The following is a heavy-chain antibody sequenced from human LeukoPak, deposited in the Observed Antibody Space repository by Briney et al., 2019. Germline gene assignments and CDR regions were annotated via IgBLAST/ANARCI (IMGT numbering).Heavy chain of an antibody. D-gene: IGHD2-15*01. Sequence: GGSLRLSCAASGFTFSNYGMHWVRQAPGKGLEWVAVIWYDGSNKYYADSVKGRFTISRDNSKNTLYLQMNSLTAAGTAVYYCARDVSWWLVPKWRFDTWGQGTLVTVSS. J-gene: IGHJ5*02. CDR2: IWYDGSNK. CDR1: GFTFSNYG. CDR3: ARDVSWWLVPKWRFDT. V-gene: IGHV3-33*01.